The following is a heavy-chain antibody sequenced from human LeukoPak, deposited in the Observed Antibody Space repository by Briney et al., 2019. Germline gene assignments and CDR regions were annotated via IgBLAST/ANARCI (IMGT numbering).Heavy chain of an antibody. Sequence: SETLSLTCGVYGGSLRGYHWSWLRQPPGKGLEWIGDINNSGGTNYNPSLKSRVTISVDTSKNQFSLNLSFVTAADTTMYYCARRPDGFDIWGQGTMVTVSS. CDR3: ARRPDGFDI. V-gene: IGHV4-34*01. CDR1: GGSLRGYH. J-gene: IGHJ3*02. CDR2: INNSGGT.